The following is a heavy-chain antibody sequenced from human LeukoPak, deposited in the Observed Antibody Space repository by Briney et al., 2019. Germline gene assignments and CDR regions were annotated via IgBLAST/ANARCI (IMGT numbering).Heavy chain of an antibody. CDR2: IIPIFGIA. CDR1: GGTFSSYA. D-gene: IGHD2-2*02. J-gene: IGHJ5*02. CDR3: ARDECSSTSCYITRMNNWFDP. V-gene: IGHV1-69*04. Sequence: ASVEVSCKASGGTFSSYAISWVRQAPGQGLEWMGRIIPIFGIANYAQKFQGRVTITADKSTSTAYMELSSLRSEDTAVYYCARDECSSTSCYITRMNNWFDPWGQGTLATVSS.